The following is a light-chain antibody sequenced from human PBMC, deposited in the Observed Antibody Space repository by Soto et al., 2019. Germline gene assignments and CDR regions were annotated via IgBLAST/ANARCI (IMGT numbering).Light chain of an antibody. Sequence: QSVLTQPPSASGTPGQRVTISCSGSRSNIGSHTVNWYHQLPGTAPKLLLYSNNQRPSGVPDRFSGSKYGTSASLAISGLQSEDEADYYCAAWDDSLNGWVFGGGTKLTVL. V-gene: IGLV1-44*01. CDR3: AAWDDSLNGWV. CDR2: SNN. CDR1: RSNIGSHT. J-gene: IGLJ3*02.